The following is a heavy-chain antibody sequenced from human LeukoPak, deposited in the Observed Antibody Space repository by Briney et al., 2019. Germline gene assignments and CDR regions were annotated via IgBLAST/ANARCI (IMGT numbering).Heavy chain of an antibody. V-gene: IGHV4-31*03. CDR2: IYYSGST. D-gene: IGHD2-15*01. J-gene: IGHJ4*02. CDR3: ARYCSGGSCYSGGVDY. Sequence: SETLSLTCTVSGGSISSGGYYWSWTRQHPGKGLEWIGYIYYSGSTYYNPSLKSRVTISVDTSKNQFSLKLSSVTAADTAVYYCARYCSGGSCYSGGVDYWGQGTLVTVSS. CDR1: GGSISSGGYY.